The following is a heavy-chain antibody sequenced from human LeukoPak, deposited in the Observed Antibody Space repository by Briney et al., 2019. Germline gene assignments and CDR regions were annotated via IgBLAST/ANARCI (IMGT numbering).Heavy chain of an antibody. V-gene: IGHV1-2*02. J-gene: IGHJ6*02. CDR1: GYSFTGYY. CDR3: ARDGIRGLHSGMDV. Sequence: GASVKVSCKTSGYSFTGYYMHWVRQAPGQGLEWMGWINPNTGVTNYAQKFQGRVIMTRDTSITTAYMDLSSLRSDDTAVYYCARDGIRGLHSGMDVWGQGTTVTVSS. CDR2: INPNTGVT. D-gene: IGHD1-26*01.